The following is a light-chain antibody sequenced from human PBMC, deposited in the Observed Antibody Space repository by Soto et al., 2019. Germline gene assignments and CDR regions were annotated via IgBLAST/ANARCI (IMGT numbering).Light chain of an antibody. CDR3: GSHAVGSTLI. V-gene: IGLV2-14*03. CDR1: SSDVGGYNE. Sequence: QSALTQPASVSGSPGQSTTISCTGNSSDVGGYNEVSWYQQRPGKAPKLMIYDVTNRPSGVSNRFSGSKSGNTASLTISGLQAEDEAYYYCGSHAVGSTLIFGGGTKLTVL. J-gene: IGLJ2*01. CDR2: DVT.